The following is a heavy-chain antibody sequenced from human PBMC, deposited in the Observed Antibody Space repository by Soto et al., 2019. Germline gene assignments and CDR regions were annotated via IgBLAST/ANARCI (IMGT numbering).Heavy chain of an antibody. CDR2: IRSKANSYAT. D-gene: IGHD2-2*01. J-gene: IGHJ4*02. CDR1: GFTFSGSA. Sequence: GGPLRLSFAASGFTFSGSAMHWVGQASGEGLVWVGRIRSKANSYATAYAASVKGRFTLSRDDSKTTAYLQMNSLKTEETAVYYCNRLWRDADWGQGTLVTVSS. V-gene: IGHV3-73*01. CDR3: NRLWRDAD.